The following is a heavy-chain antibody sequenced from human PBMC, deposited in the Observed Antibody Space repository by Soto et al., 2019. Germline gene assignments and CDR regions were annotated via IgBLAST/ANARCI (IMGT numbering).Heavy chain of an antibody. CDR2: IHTHGTNA. D-gene: IGHD6-19*01. Sequence: GGYGRLSCAASEFSLSGNRMHWVGHSPGQVQVRIPHIHTHGTNARYPNYVKGSLTNDRDNAKTTLHLQMHSLRAEDTAVYFCASLYRSLGKFDYWGPRTLVPGSS. V-gene: IGHV3-74*01. J-gene: IGHJ4*02. CDR1: EFSLSGNR. CDR3: ASLYRSLGKFDY.